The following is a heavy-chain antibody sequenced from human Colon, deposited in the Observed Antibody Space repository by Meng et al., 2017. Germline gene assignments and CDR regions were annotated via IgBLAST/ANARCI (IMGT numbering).Heavy chain of an antibody. J-gene: IGHJ5*02. CDR3: ARQVPENNWFDP. CDR2: MYNSEST. Sequence: QVHLQESGPGLVKPSQTLSLTCTVSRGSIRSGGYYWSWIRQHPGKGLEWIGFMYNSESTYYNPSLKSRVTISVDTSENHFSLQLRSVTAADTALYYCARQVPENNWFDPWGQGTLVTVSS. CDR1: RGSIRSGGYY. V-gene: IGHV4-31*03. D-gene: IGHD2-2*01.